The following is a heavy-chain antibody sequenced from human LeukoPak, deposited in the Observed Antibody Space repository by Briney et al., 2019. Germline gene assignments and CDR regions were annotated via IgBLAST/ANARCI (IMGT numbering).Heavy chain of an antibody. CDR1: GFTFSSYE. CDR3: ARDQRYFDWLPFDY. J-gene: IGHJ4*02. CDR2: ISSSGSTI. V-gene: IGHV3-48*03. D-gene: IGHD3-9*01. Sequence: GGSLRPSCAASGFTFSSYEMNWVRQAPGKGLEWVSYISSSGSTIYYADSVKDRFTISRDNAKNSLYLQMNSLRAEDTAVYYCARDQRYFDWLPFDYWGQGTLVTVSS.